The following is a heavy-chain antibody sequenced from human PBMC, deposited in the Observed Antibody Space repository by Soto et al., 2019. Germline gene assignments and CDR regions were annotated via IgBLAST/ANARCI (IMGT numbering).Heavy chain of an antibody. Sequence: SETLSLTCSASGGSITSSSHFWGWVRQPPGKGLEWIGTIYFTGNTYYNPSLKSRLTMSIDTSKNEFPLRLNSVTAADTAVYYCAGQTFTIAAASYGRSNWFDPWGPGTLVTVSS. D-gene: IGHD6-25*01. CDR2: IYFTGNT. CDR1: GGSITSSSHF. CDR3: AGQTFTIAAASYGRSNWFDP. V-gene: IGHV4-39*01. J-gene: IGHJ5*02.